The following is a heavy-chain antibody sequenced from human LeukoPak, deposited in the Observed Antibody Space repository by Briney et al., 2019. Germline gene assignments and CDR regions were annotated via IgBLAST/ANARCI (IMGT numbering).Heavy chain of an antibody. CDR3: AKGIYSSGWSYFDY. V-gene: IGHV3-23*01. CDR2: LRGSGITT. D-gene: IGHD6-19*01. J-gene: IGHJ4*01. CDR1: GFTFSKSA. Sequence: CGCLPLSCLASGFTFSKSAMSWVRPAAGKGRAWVATLRGSGITTYYAASVKGRFTISRDNSKNTLYLQMNSLRAEDTAVYYCAKGIYSSGWSYFDYWGHGTLVTVSS.